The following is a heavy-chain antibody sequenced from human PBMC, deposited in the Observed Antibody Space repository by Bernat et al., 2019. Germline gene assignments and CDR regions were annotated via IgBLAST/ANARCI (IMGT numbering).Heavy chain of an antibody. CDR1: GFTFSSYA. D-gene: IGHD1-1*01. Sequence: EVQLLESGGGLVQPGGSLRLSCAASGFTFSSYAMSWVRQAPGKGLEWVSAISGSGGSTYYADSVKGRFTISRDNSKNSLYLKMNSLRAEDTAVYYCAKETGYRSGYFDYWGQGTLVTVSS. CDR3: AKETGYRSGYFDY. CDR2: ISGSGGST. V-gene: IGHV3-23*01. J-gene: IGHJ4*02.